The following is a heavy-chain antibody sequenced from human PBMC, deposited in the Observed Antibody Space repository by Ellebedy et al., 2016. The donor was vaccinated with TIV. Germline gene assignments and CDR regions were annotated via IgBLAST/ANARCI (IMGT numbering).Heavy chain of an antibody. J-gene: IGHJ3*02. Sequence: SETLSLXXAVSGVSLSSGGYYWSWIRQHPGKGLEWIGYMYYSGVTNYNPSLKSRATISIDASKNLFSLKLSSVTAADTAVYYCARDRYYFDSGTYWDAFEIWGQGTMVTVPS. CDR1: GVSLSSGGYY. CDR3: ARDRYYFDSGTYWDAFEI. D-gene: IGHD3-10*01. V-gene: IGHV4-31*11. CDR2: MYYSGVT.